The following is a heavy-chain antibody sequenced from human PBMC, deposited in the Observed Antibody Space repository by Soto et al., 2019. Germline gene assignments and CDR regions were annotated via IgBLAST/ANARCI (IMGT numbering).Heavy chain of an antibody. CDR3: ARAVAVPADFDY. D-gene: IGHD6-19*01. V-gene: IGHV1-3*05. CDR2: INAGNGNT. CDR1: GYTFTSYA. Sequence: QVKLVQSGAEEKKPGASVKVSCKASGYTFTSYAMHWVRQAPGQRLEWMGWINAGNGNTKYSQKFQGRVTITRDTSASTAYMELSSLRSEDTSVYYSARAVAVPADFDYWGQRTLVTVSS. J-gene: IGHJ4*02.